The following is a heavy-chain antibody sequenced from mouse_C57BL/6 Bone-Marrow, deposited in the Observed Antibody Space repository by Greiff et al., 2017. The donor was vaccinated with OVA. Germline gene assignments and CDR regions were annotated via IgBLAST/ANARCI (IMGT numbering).Heavy chain of an antibody. CDR1: GFTITDYY. J-gene: IGHJ2*01. CDR3: ARSSTTVVATRFDY. V-gene: IGHV14-2*01. D-gene: IGHD1-1*01. Sequence: EVKLMESGAELVKPGASVKLSCTASGFTITDYYMHWVKQRTEQGLEWIGRIDPEDGETKYAPKFQGKATITADTSSNTAYLQLSSLTSEDTAVYYCARSSTTVVATRFDYWGKGTTLTVST. CDR2: IDPEDGET.